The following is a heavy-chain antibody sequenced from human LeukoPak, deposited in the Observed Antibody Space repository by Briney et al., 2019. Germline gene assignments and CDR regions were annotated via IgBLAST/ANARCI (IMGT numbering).Heavy chain of an antibody. D-gene: IGHD3-9*01. J-gene: IGHJ6*03. V-gene: IGHV3-66*02. CDR1: GFTVSSNY. CDR2: IYSAGDT. CDR3: AREAGDILTGGYIDV. Sequence: GGSLRLSCAASGFTVSSNYMSWVRQAPGKGLEWVSVIYSAGDTYYANSVKGRFTISRDNPKNTLYLQMNSLRAEDTAVYYCAREAGDILTGGYIDVWGKGTTVTVSS.